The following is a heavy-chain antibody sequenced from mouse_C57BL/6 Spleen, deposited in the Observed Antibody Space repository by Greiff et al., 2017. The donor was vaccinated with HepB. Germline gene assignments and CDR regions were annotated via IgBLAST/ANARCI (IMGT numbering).Heavy chain of an antibody. V-gene: IGHV1-69*01. D-gene: IGHD2-4*01. CDR3: ARSIAVDDYDGAWFAY. CDR2: IDPSDSYT. CDR1: GYTFTSYW. Sequence: VQLQQSGAELVMPGASVKLSCKASGYTFTSYWMHWVKQRPGQGLEWIGEIDPSDSYTNYNQKFKGKSTLTVDKSSSTAYMQLSSLTSEDSAVYYCARSIAVDDYDGAWFAYWGQGTLVTVSA. J-gene: IGHJ3*01.